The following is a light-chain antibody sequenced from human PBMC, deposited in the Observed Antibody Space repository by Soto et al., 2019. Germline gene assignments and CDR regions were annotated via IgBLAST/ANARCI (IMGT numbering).Light chain of an antibody. Sequence: QSVLTQPASVSGSPGQSITISCTGTSSDVGSYNLVSWYQQHPGKAPKLMIYEGSKRPSGVSYRFSGSKSGNMASLTISGLQAEDEAIYYCSSYAGSHTWVFGGGTKLTFL. CDR1: SSDVGSYNL. CDR2: EGS. CDR3: SSYAGSHTWV. V-gene: IGLV2-23*01. J-gene: IGLJ3*02.